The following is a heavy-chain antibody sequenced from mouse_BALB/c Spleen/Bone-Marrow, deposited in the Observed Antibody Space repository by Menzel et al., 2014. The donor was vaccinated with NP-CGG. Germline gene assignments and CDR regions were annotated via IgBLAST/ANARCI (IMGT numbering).Heavy chain of an antibody. V-gene: IGHV1-63*02. CDR1: GYTFTNYW. Sequence: VQLQQSGAELVRPGTSVKMSCKAAGYTFTNYWIGWVKQGPGHGLEWIGDIYPGGGYTNYNEKFKGKATLTADTSSSTAYMQLSSLTSEDSAVYYCAIHGEAMDYWGQGTSVTVSS. J-gene: IGHJ4*01. CDR2: IYPGGGYT. CDR3: AIHGEAMDY.